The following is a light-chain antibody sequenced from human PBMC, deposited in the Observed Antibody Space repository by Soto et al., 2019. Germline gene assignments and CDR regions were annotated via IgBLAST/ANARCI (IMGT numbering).Light chain of an antibody. CDR3: SSYTSSSPYV. V-gene: IGLV2-8*01. J-gene: IGLJ1*01. CDR1: SSDIGGYNS. CDR2: DVT. Sequence: QSALTQSPSASGSPGQSVTISCTGTSSDIGGYNSVSWYQQHPGKAPKVMIYDVTKRPSGVPDRFSGSKSGNTASLTVSALQAEDEADYYCSSYTSSSPYVFGTGTKLTVL.